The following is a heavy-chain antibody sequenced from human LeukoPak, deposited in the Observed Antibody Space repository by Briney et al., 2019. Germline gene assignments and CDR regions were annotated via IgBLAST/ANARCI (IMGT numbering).Heavy chain of an antibody. V-gene: IGHV3-23*01. CDR1: GFTFSSYG. Sequence: GGSLRLSCAASGFTFSSYGMSWVRQAPGKGLEWVSAISGSGGSTYYADPVKGRFTISRDNSKNTLYLQMNSLRAEDTAVYYCANDKGGYYAWAIDIWGQGTMVTVSS. CDR2: ISGSGGST. J-gene: IGHJ3*02. CDR3: ANDKGGYYAWAIDI. D-gene: IGHD2/OR15-2a*01.